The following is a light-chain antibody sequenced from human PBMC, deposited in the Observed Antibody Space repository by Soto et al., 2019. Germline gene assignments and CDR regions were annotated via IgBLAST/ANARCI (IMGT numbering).Light chain of an antibody. J-gene: IGLJ3*02. CDR2: AVS. V-gene: IGLV2-8*01. Sequence: QSALTQPPSASGSPGQSVTISCTGTSSDVGGYKYVSWYQQYPGKAPKLMIYAVSKRPSGVPDRFSGSKSGNTASLTVSGLQAEDEADYYCHSFDSSLSGSVFGGGTKVTVL. CDR3: HSFDSSLSGSV. CDR1: SSDVGGYKY.